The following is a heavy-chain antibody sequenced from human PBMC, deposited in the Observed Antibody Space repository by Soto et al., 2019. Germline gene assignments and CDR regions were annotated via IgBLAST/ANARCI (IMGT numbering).Heavy chain of an antibody. CDR1: GYVFTGWG. CDR2: VSAYDGAT. V-gene: IGHV1-18*01. D-gene: IGHD3-10*01. J-gene: IGHJ4*02. CDR3: ARDRAGLLEF. Sequence: QVQLVQSGTEVVKPGASVRVSCKASGYVFTGWGISWVRQVPGQGLEWVGWVSAYDGATRSSEKLQGRISVTREKSTSTVYMDLTTLRSDDAAVYYCARDRAGLLEFWGQGTLVTVSS.